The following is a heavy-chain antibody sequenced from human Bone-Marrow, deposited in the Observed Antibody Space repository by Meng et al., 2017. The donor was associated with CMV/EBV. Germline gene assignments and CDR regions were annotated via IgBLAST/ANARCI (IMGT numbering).Heavy chain of an antibody. CDR1: GGPISSSSYY. CDR3: ARQPFGYSSSWYYFDY. J-gene: IGHJ4*02. CDR2: IYYSGST. V-gene: IGHV4-39*01. D-gene: IGHD6-13*01. Sequence: SETLSLTCTVSGGPISSSSYYRGWIRQPPGKGLEWIGSIYYSGSTYYNPSLKSRVTISVDTSKNQFSLKLSSVTAADTAVYYCARQPFGYSSSWYYFDYWGQGTLVTVLS.